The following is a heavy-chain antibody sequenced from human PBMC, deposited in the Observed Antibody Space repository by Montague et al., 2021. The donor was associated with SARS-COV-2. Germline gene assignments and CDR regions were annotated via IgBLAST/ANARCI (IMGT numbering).Heavy chain of an antibody. V-gene: IGHV4-39*01. CDR1: GGSITRNYY. Sequence: SETLSLTCTVSGGSITRNYYWGWIRQPPGKGLEWVGNIYCSGTTFINPSLESRVTISVDASKNQFSLNSTSVTAADMAVYYCARPLVRGVPKAFDIWGQGALVIVSS. J-gene: IGHJ3*02. CDR3: ARPLVRGVPKAFDI. CDR2: IYCSGTT. D-gene: IGHD3-10*01.